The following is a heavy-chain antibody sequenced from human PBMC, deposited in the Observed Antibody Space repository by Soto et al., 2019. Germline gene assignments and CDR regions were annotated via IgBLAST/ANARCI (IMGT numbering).Heavy chain of an antibody. D-gene: IGHD6-13*01. CDR2: INPNSGGT. CDR3: AREGGGQYSSSWRYNWFDP. CDR1: GYTFTGYY. J-gene: IGHJ5*02. V-gene: IGHV1-2*04. Sequence: ASVKVSCKASGYTFTGYYMHWVRQAPGQGLEWMGWINPNSGGTNYAQKFQGWVTMTRDTSISTAYMELSRLRSDDTAVYYCAREGGGQYSSSWRYNWFDPWGQGTLVTVSS.